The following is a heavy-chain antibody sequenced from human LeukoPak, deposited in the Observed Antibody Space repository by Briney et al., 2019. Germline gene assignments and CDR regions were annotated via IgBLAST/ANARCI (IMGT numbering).Heavy chain of an antibody. CDR2: INWNGGST. CDR1: GFTFDDYG. D-gene: IGHD4-17*01. J-gene: IGHJ4*02. CDR3: ARSRGYGDSTYFDY. Sequence: PGGSLRLSCAASGFTFDDYGMSWVRQAPGKGLEWVSGINWNGGSTGYADSVKGRFTISRDNAKNSLYLQMNSLRAEDTALYHCARSRGYGDSTYFDYWGQGTLVTVSS. V-gene: IGHV3-20*01.